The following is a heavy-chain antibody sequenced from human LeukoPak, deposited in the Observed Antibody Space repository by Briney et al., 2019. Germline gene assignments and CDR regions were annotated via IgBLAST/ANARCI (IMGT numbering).Heavy chain of an antibody. CDR2: ISGSGGST. J-gene: IGHJ4*02. CDR3: AKRPDYYDSSGYFDY. CDR1: GFTFSSYA. Sequence: PGGSLRLSCAASGFTFSSYAMSWVRQAPGKGLEWVSAISGSGGSTYYADSVKGRFTISRDNSKNTLYLQMNSLRAEDTAVYYCAKRPDYYDSSGYFDYWGQGTLVTVSS. V-gene: IGHV3-23*01. D-gene: IGHD3-22*01.